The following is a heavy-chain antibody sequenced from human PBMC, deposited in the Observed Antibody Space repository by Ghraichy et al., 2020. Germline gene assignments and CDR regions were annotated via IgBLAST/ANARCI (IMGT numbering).Heavy chain of an antibody. CDR1: GFTVSSKY. J-gene: IGHJ6*02. Sequence: GGSLRLSCAASGFTVSSKYMSWVRQAPGKGLEWVSVIYSGGSTYYADSVKGRFTISRDNSKNTLYLQMNSLRAEDTAVYYCARREDRIYGMDVWGQGTTVTVSS. D-gene: IGHD1-14*01. V-gene: IGHV3-53*01. CDR3: ARREDRIYGMDV. CDR2: IYSGGST.